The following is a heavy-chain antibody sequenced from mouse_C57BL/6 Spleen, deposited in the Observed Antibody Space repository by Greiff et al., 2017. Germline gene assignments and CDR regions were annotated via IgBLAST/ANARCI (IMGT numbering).Heavy chain of an antibody. CDR1: GYSITSGYY. D-gene: IGHD2-5*01. CDR3: ARQDYSNPAAY. Sequence: DVKLQESGPGLVKPSQSLSLTCSVTGYSITSGYYWNWIRQFPGNKLEWMGYISYDGSNNYNPSLKNRISITRDTSKNQFFLKLNSVTTEDTATYYCARQDYSNPAAYWGQGTLVTVSA. V-gene: IGHV3-6*01. J-gene: IGHJ3*01. CDR2: ISYDGSN.